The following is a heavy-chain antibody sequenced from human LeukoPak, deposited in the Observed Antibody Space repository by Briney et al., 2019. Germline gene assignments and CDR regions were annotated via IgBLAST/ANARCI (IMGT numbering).Heavy chain of an antibody. V-gene: IGHV4-39*07. D-gene: IGHD2-2*01. CDR2: INHSGST. CDR3: ARGQGFGSSDITDAFDI. J-gene: IGHJ3*02. Sequence: SETLSLTCTVSGGSIRSSSHYWSWIRQPPGKGLEWIGEINHSGSTNYNPSLKSRVTISVDTSKNQFSLKLSSVTAADTAVYYCARGQGFGSSDITDAFDIWGQGTMVTVSS. CDR1: GGSIRSSSHY.